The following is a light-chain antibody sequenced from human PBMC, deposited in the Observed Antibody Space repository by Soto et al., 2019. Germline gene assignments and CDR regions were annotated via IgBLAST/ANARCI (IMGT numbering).Light chain of an antibody. CDR1: QSITTD. J-gene: IGKJ1*01. CDR2: AAS. CDR3: QQSYSTPWT. V-gene: IGKV1-39*01. Sequence: IQLTQSPSSLSASVGDRVILTCRASQSITTDLNWYQQSPGKAPKLLIFAASSLRDGVPSRFSASGSGTDFTLAISSLQPEDFATYYCQQSYSTPWTFGQGSKVEVK.